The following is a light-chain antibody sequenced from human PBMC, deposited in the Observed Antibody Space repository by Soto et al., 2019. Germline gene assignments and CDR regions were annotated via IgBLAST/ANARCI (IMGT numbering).Light chain of an antibody. CDR1: QSISNW. V-gene: IGKV1-5*03. J-gene: IGKJ2*01. CDR3: QQYDRFPYT. Sequence: DIQMTQSPSTLSASVGDTVTITCRASQSISNWLAWYQQKPGQAPKLLIHKASTLESGVPSRFSGNGSETEFTLTISSLQPDDFATFYCQQYDRFPYTFGQGTKLEIK. CDR2: KAS.